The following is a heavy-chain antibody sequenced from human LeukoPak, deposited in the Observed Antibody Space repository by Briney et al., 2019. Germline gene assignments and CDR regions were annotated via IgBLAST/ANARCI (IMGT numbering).Heavy chain of an antibody. D-gene: IGHD5-24*01. CDR1: GFIVSSNH. Sequence: PGGSLRLSCAVSGFIVSSNHMNWVRQAPGKGLEWVSVIYSGGYSGGGPFYADSVKGRFTTSSDSSKNKLFLQMNSLRAEDTAVYYCARDVYGDGYNSFDYWGLGILVTVSS. CDR2: IYSGGYSGGGP. V-gene: IGHV3-66*01. CDR3: ARDVYGDGYNSFDY. J-gene: IGHJ4*02.